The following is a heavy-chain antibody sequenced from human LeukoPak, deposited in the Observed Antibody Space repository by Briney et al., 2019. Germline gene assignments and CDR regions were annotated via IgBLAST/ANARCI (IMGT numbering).Heavy chain of an antibody. CDR3: ARSHSSSSYFDY. Sequence: ASVKVSCKASGYTFTSYDINWVRQATGQGLEWMGWISAYNGNTNYAQNFQGRVTMTTETSTRTAYMELRSLRSDDTAVYYCARSHSSSSYFDYWGQGTLVTVSS. V-gene: IGHV1-18*01. CDR2: ISAYNGNT. J-gene: IGHJ4*02. D-gene: IGHD6-6*01. CDR1: GYTFTSYD.